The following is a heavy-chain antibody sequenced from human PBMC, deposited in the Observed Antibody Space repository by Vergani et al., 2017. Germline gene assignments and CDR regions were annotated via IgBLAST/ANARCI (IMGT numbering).Heavy chain of an antibody. CDR3: AKEGGGYCSGGTCYPEY. J-gene: IGHJ4*02. CDR1: GFTFSIYI. CDR2: IRSDESRI. Sequence: VQLVESGGGLVKPGGSLRLSCAASGFTFSIYIMNWVRQAPGKGLEWVASIRSDESRIYYGDSMEGPFTISRDNSKNTLYLQMKSLRPEDTAVYYCAKEGGGYCSGGTCYPEYWGQGTLVIVSS. V-gene: IGHV3-30*02. D-gene: IGHD2-15*01.